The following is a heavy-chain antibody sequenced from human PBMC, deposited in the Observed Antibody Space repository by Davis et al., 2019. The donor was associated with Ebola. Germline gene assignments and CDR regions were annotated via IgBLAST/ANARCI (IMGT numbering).Heavy chain of an antibody. J-gene: IGHJ4*02. Sequence: PGGSLRLSCAASGFTFSNSGMNWVRQAPGKGLEWVSTISGSGGTTYYAGSVQGRFTISRENSMNTLFLQMNSLRVEDTALYYCAGRRGAVAGTGFDYWGQGTLVTVSS. V-gene: IGHV3-23*01. D-gene: IGHD6-19*01. CDR2: ISGSGGTT. CDR3: AGRRGAVAGTGFDY. CDR1: GFTFSNSG.